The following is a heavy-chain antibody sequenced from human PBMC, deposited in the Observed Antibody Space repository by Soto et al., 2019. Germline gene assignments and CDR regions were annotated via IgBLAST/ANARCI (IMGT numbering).Heavy chain of an antibody. D-gene: IGHD2-21*02. CDR3: ERVNHGDFLDY. Sequence: SVALSLTCTVSGGSMNSYFWSWIRQSAGKGLEWVGRIYPNGNTNFNPSLRRRMNMSVEMYRNQFSLKLTSMTAADTAVYFCERVNHGDFLDYLGQGSQVT. CDR1: GGSMNSYF. CDR2: IYPNGNT. J-gene: IGHJ4*02. V-gene: IGHV4-4*07.